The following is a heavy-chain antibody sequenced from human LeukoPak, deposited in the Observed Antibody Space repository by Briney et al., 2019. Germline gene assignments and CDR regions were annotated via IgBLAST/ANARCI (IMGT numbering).Heavy chain of an antibody. J-gene: IGHJ4*02. CDR1: GFTVSSNY. V-gene: IGHV3-53*01. Sequence: GGSLRLSCAASGFTVSSNYMSWVRQAPGKGLEWVSVIYSGGSTYYADSVKGRFTISRDNSKNTLYLQMNSLRDEDTAVYYCAKEQTTGYYYDSSGYSDFDYWGQGTLVTVSS. CDR3: AKEQTTGYYYDSSGYSDFDY. CDR2: IYSGGST. D-gene: IGHD3-22*01.